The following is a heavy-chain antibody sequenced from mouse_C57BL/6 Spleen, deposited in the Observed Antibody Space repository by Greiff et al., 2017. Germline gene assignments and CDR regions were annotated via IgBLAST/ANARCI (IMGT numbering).Heavy chain of an antibody. Sequence: VQLQQPGAELVKPGASVQLSCKASGYTFTSYWMHWVKQRPGQGLEWIGMIHPNSGSTNYNEKFKSKATLTVDKSSSTAYMQLSSLTSEDSAVYYCARGNGYYTFGYWGQGTTLTVSS. CDR3: ARGNGYYTFGY. D-gene: IGHD2-3*01. V-gene: IGHV1-64*01. CDR1: GYTFTSYW. CDR2: IHPNSGST. J-gene: IGHJ2*01.